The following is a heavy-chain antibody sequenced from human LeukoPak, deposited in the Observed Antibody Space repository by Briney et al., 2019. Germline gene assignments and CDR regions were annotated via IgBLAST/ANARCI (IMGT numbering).Heavy chain of an antibody. D-gene: IGHD3-10*01. CDR3: ARVAANSGSGSYYNPLHYYYYYYMDV. Sequence: SETLSLTCTVSGGSISSSSYYWGWIRQPPGKGLEWIGSIYYSGSTYYNPSLKSRVTISVDTSKNQFSLKLSSVTAADTAVYYCARVAANSGSGSYYNPLHYYYYYYMDVWGKGTTVTVSS. CDR1: GGSISSSSYY. V-gene: IGHV4-39*07. CDR2: IYYSGST. J-gene: IGHJ6*03.